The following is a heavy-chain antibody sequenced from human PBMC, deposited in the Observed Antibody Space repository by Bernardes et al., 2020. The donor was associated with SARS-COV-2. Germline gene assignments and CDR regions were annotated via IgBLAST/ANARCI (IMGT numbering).Heavy chain of an antibody. D-gene: IGHD2-2*03. CDR3: ARMDKPNYYYYGMDV. V-gene: IGHV4-34*01. CDR1: GGSFSGYY. Sequence: SETLSLTCAVYGGSFSGYYWSWIRQPPGKGLEWIGEINHSGSTNYNPSLKSRVTISVDTSKNQFSLKLSSVTAADTAVYYCARMDKPNYYYYGMDVWGQRTTVTVSS. CDR2: INHSGST. J-gene: IGHJ6*02.